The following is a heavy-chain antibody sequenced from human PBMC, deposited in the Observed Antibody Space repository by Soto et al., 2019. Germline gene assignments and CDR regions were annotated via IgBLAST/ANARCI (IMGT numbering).Heavy chain of an antibody. V-gene: IGHV4-34*01. D-gene: IGHD6-13*01. CDR1: GGSFSGYY. CDR3: ARDMIAAAGRNWSDP. Sequence: QVQLQQCGAGLLKPSETLSLTCAVYGGSFSGYYWSWIRQPPGKGLEWIGEINHSGRTNYNPSLKSRVTISVDTSKNQFSLKLSSVTAADTAVYYCARDMIAAAGRNWSDPWGNGTLVTVSA. J-gene: IGHJ5*02. CDR2: INHSGRT.